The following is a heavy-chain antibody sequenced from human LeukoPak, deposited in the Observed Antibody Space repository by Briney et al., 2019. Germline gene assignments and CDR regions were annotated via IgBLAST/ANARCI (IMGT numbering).Heavy chain of an antibody. V-gene: IGHV4-39*07. J-gene: IGHJ4*02. CDR1: GGSISSSSYY. CDR2: IYYSGST. D-gene: IGHD1-1*01. Sequence: SETLSLTCTVSGGSISSSSYYWGWIRQPPGKGLEWIGSIYYSGSTNYNPSLKSRVTMSVDTSKNQFSLKLSSVTAADTAVYYCARATTKYQYFDYWGQGTLVTVSS. CDR3: ARATTKYQYFDY.